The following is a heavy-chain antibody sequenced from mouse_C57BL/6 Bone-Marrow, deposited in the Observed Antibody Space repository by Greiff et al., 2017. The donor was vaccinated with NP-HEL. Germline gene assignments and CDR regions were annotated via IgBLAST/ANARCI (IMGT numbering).Heavy chain of an antibody. CDR1: GFNIKDDY. Sequence: LQQSGAELVRPGASVKLSCTASGFNIKDDYMHWVKQRPEQGLEWIGWIDPENGDTEYASKFQGKATITADTSSNTAYLQLSSLTSEDTAVYYCTHYYGSSFNFDYWGQGTTLTVSS. CDR2: IDPENGDT. D-gene: IGHD1-1*01. CDR3: THYYGSSFNFDY. J-gene: IGHJ2*01. V-gene: IGHV14-4*01.